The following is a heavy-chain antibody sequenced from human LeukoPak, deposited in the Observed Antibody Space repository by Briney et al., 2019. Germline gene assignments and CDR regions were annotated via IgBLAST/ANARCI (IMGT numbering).Heavy chain of an antibody. V-gene: IGHV3-48*03. D-gene: IGHD1-26*01. Sequence: GGSLRLSCAASGFTFSSYEMNWVRQAPGKGLEWVSYISSSGSTIYYADSVKGRFTISRDNAKNSLYLQMNSLGPEDTALYYCARDPYSGNYGNYYYYYMDVWGKGTTVTISS. CDR3: ARDPYSGNYGNYYYYYMDV. CDR2: ISSSGSTI. J-gene: IGHJ6*03. CDR1: GFTFSSYE.